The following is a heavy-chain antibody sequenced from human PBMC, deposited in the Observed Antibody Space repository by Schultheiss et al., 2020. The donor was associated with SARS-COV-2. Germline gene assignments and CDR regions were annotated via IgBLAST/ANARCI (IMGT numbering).Heavy chain of an antibody. CDR1: GGSFSGYY. Sequence: SETLSLTCAVYGGSFSGYYWSWIRQPPGKGLEWIGEINHSGSTNYNPSLKSRVTISVDTSKNQFSLKLSSVTAADTAVYYCARREVAGTLDYWGQGTTVTVSS. CDR3: ARREVAGTLDY. V-gene: IGHV4-34*01. D-gene: IGHD6-19*01. CDR2: INHSGST. J-gene: IGHJ4*03.